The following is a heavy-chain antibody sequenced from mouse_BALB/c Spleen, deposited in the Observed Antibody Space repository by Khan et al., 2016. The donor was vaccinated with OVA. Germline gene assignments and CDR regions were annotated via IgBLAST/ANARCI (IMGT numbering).Heavy chain of an antibody. Sequence: EVELVESGGGLVQPGGSRKLSCAASGFTFSGFGMHWVRQAPEKGLEWVAYISSGSSTIYYADTVKGRFTISSDNPKNTLFLQMTSLRSEDTAMYFCARTGSYYVDYWGQGTTLTVSS. D-gene: IGHD2-2*01. CDR1: GFTFSGFG. CDR3: ARTGSYYVDY. V-gene: IGHV5-17*02. CDR2: ISSGSSTI. J-gene: IGHJ2*01.